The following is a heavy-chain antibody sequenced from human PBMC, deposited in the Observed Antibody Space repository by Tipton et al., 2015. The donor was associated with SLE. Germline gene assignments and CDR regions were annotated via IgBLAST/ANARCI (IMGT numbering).Heavy chain of an antibody. Sequence: TLSLTCTVSGGSISSINYFWGWIRQPPGKGLEWIGTIYYSGSTYYNLSLKSRVTISVDTSRNQFSLRLISVTAADTAVYYCARGSDGEYVRYFDVWGRGNLVTVSS. V-gene: IGHV4-39*07. J-gene: IGHJ2*01. CDR1: GGSISSINYF. CDR2: IYYSGST. D-gene: IGHD4-17*01. CDR3: ARGSDGEYVRYFDV.